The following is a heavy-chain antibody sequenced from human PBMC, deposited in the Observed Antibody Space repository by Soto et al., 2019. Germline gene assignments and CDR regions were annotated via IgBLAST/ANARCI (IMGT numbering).Heavy chain of an antibody. CDR3: ARAGDLRGFDL. CDR1: GGSISSYY. V-gene: IGHV4-59*01. J-gene: IGHJ2*01. CDR2: IYYSGST. Sequence: SETLSLTCTVSGGSISSYYWSWIRQPPGKGLEWIGYIYYSGSTNYNPSLKSRVTISVDTSKNQFSLKLSSVTAADTAVYYCARAGDLRGFDLWGRGTLVTVSS. D-gene: IGHD7-27*01.